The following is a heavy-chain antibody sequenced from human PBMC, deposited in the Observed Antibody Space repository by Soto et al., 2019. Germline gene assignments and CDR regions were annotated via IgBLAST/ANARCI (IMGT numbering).Heavy chain of an antibody. V-gene: IGHV3-33*01. CDR1: GCVFSSDG. D-gene: IGHD6-19*01. CDR2: IWYDGSNK. J-gene: IGHJ4*02. Sequence: PGWSLRLSCAAAGCVFSSDGRHWVRQAPGKGLEWVAVIWYDGSNKYYADSVKGRFTISRDNSKNTLYLQMNSLRAEDTAVYYCARDLTRIAVAGIDYWGQGTLVTVSS. CDR3: ARDLTRIAVAGIDY.